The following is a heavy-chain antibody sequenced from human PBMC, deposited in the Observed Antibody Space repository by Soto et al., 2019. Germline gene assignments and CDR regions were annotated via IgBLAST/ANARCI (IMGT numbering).Heavy chain of an antibody. V-gene: IGHV3-23*01. CDR3: AKGGLQNYYQYAMDV. J-gene: IGHJ6*02. CDR2: ISGSAGTI. D-gene: IGHD3-16*01. Sequence: GGSLRLSCVASGFTFSNYAMNWVRQAPGKGLEWVSGISGSAGTIYYVDSVKGRFTISRDNSKNTLYLQMNSLRAEDTAVYYCAKGGLQNYYQYAMDVWGQGTTVTVSS. CDR1: GFTFSNYA.